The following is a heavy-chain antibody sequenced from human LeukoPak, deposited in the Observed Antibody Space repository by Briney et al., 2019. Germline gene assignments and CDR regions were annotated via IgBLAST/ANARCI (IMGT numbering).Heavy chain of an antibody. Sequence: GGSLRLSCAASGFTFDDYAMHWVRQAPGKGLEWVSLISWNGGRTYYADSVKGRFTTSRDNSKNSLYLQMNSLGVEDTALYYCAKGTAIVSTSAPFDYWGQGTLVTVSS. D-gene: IGHD5/OR15-5a*01. CDR1: GFTFDDYA. V-gene: IGHV3-43D*03. CDR3: AKGTAIVSTSAPFDY. J-gene: IGHJ4*02. CDR2: ISWNGGRT.